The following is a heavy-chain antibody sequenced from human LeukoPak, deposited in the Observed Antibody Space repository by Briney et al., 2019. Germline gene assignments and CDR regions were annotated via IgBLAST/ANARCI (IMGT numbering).Heavy chain of an antibody. D-gene: IGHD1-7*01. CDR3: ARDLALRRIDY. V-gene: IGHV1-2*02. CDR2: INPNSGGT. CDR1: GYTFTSYD. J-gene: IGHJ4*02. Sequence: ASVKVSCKASGYTFTSYDINWVRQATGQGLEWMGWINPNSGGTNYAQKFQGRVTMTRDTSISTAYMELSRLRSDDTAVYYCARDLALRRIDYWGQGTLVTVSS.